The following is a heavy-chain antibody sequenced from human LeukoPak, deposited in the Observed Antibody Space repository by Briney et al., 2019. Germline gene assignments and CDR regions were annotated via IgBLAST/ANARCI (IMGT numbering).Heavy chain of an antibody. V-gene: IGHV4-61*08. CDR2: IYYSGST. CDR3: ARELYAGWSGYSYGSGAFDI. J-gene: IGHJ3*02. D-gene: IGHD5-18*01. CDR1: GGSISSGGYY. Sequence: SETLSLTCTVSGGSISSGGYYWSWIRQHPGKGLEWIGYIYYSGSTNYNPSLKSRVTMSVDTSKNQFSLKLSSVTAADTAVYYCARELYAGWSGYSYGSGAFDIWGQGTMVTVSS.